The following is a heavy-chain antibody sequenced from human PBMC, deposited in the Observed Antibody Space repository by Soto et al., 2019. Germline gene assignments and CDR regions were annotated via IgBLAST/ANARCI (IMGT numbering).Heavy chain of an antibody. V-gene: IGHV1-2*02. CDR3: ARDTSDYGDYGDDY. CDR2: INPNSGGT. Sequence: ASVKVSCKASGYTFTGYYRHWVRQAPGQGLEWMGWINPNSGGTNYAQKFQGRVTMTRDTSISTAYMELSRLRSDDTAVYYCARDTSDYGDYGDDYWGQGTLVTFSS. D-gene: IGHD4-17*01. CDR1: GYTFTGYY. J-gene: IGHJ4*02.